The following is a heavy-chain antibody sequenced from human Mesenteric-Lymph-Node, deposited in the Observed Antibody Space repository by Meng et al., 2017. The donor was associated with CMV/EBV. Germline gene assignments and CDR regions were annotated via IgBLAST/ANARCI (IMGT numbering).Heavy chain of an antibody. CDR1: GCSISSGGYY. Sequence: SGCSISSGGYYWSWIRQHPGKGLEWIGYIYYSGSTYYNPSLKSRVTISVDTSKNQFSLKLSSVTAADTAVYYCARIRNRYSGYDEVNWGQGTLVTVSS. V-gene: IGHV4-31*02. J-gene: IGHJ4*02. D-gene: IGHD5-12*01. CDR3: ARIRNRYSGYDEVN. CDR2: IYYSGST.